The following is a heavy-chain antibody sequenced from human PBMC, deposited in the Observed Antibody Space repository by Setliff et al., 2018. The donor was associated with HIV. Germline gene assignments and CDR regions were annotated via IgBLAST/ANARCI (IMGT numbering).Heavy chain of an antibody. J-gene: IGHJ3*02. D-gene: IGHD2-8*01. CDR1: GYTFTNYD. CDR3: ATKVHCTNGVCLDAFDT. CDR2: INPNSGGT. V-gene: IGHV1-2*06. Sequence: GASVKVSCKASGYTFTNYDINWVRQAAGQGLEWMGRINPNSGGTNYAQKFQGRVTMTRDTSISTAHMELSRLRSDDTAVYYCATKVHCTNGVCLDAFDTWGQGTMVTVSS.